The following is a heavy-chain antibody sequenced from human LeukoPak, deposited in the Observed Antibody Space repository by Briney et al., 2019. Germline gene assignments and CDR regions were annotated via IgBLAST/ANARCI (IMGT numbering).Heavy chain of an antibody. D-gene: IGHD6-19*01. CDR3: ARELEIAVAGTLGY. CDR1: GFTFSSYA. Sequence: GRSLRLSCAASGFTFSSYAIHWVRQAPGKGLEWVALISYDGSNKYYADSVKGRFTISRDNSKNTLDLQMSSLKPEDTAVYYCARELEIAVAGTLGYWGQGTLVTVSS. J-gene: IGHJ4*02. CDR2: ISYDGSNK. V-gene: IGHV3-30-3*01.